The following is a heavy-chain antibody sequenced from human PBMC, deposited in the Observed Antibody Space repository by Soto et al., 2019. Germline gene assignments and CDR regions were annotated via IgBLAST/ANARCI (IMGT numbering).Heavy chain of an antibody. J-gene: IGHJ4*02. D-gene: IGHD1-20*01. Sequence: SVKVSCKASGFTFTSSAVQWVRQARGQRLEWMGWIVVGSGNTKYAQKFQERVTITRDISTSAAYMELSSLRSEDTAVYYCARGITLPTPLDYWGQGTLVTVSS. V-gene: IGHV1-58*01. CDR2: IVVGSGNT. CDR1: GFTFTSSA. CDR3: ARGITLPTPLDY.